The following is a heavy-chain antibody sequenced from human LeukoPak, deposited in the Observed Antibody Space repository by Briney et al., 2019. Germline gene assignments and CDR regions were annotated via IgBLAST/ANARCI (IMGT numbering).Heavy chain of an antibody. V-gene: IGHV3-23*01. CDR2: ISGGGGST. CDR1: GFTFSNYG. J-gene: IGHJ4*02. CDR3: AKRLDY. Sequence: GGSLRLSCAASGFTFSNYGMTWVRQAPGKGLQCVSAISGGGGSTYYAGSVKGWFSISRHNSKNTLYLQMNSLRDEDTAVYYCAKRLDYWGQGTLVTVSS.